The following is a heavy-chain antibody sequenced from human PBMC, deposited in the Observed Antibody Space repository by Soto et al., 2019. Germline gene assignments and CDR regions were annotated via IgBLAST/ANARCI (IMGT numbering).Heavy chain of an antibody. D-gene: IGHD3-22*01. CDR3: ARVWPNYYDSSGYPQSFDY. Sequence: SETLSLTCTVSGGSISSGGYYWNWIRQHPGKGLEWIGYIYYSGSTNYNPSLKSRVTISVDTSKNQFSLKLSSVTAADTAVYYCARVWPNYYDSSGYPQSFDYWGQGTLVTVSS. CDR2: IYYSGST. V-gene: IGHV4-61*08. CDR1: GGSISSGGYY. J-gene: IGHJ4*02.